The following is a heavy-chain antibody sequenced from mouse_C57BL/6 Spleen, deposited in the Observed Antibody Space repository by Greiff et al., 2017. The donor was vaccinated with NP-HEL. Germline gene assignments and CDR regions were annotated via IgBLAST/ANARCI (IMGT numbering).Heavy chain of an antibody. Sequence: VKLQESGAELVRPGTSVKVSCKASGYAFTNYLIEWVKQRPGQGLEWIGVINPGSGGTNYNEKFKGKATLTADKSSSTAYMQLSSLTSEDSAVYFCAIPYYSNYYAMDYWGQGTSVTVSS. D-gene: IGHD2-5*01. CDR1: GYAFTNYL. CDR2: INPGSGGT. V-gene: IGHV1-54*01. CDR3: AIPYYSNYYAMDY. J-gene: IGHJ4*01.